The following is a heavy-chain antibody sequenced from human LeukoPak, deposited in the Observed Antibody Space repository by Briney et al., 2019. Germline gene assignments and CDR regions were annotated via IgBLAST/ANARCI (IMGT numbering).Heavy chain of an antibody. Sequence: GGSLRLSCAASGFTFSSYAMHWVRQAPGKGLEWVAVISYDGSNKYYADSVKGRFTISRDNSKNTLYLQMNSLRAEDTAAYYCATDKDYYDSSGYYDYWGQGTLVTVSS. CDR3: ATDKDYYDSSGYYDY. D-gene: IGHD3-22*01. J-gene: IGHJ4*02. CDR1: GFTFSSYA. CDR2: ISYDGSNK. V-gene: IGHV3-30-3*01.